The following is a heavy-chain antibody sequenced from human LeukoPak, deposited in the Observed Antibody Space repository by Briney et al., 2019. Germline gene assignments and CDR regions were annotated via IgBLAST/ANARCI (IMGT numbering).Heavy chain of an antibody. CDR2: IWYDGSDK. CDR1: GFTFGFHG. D-gene: IGHD4-17*01. Sequence: GGSLRLSCAASGFTFGFHGMHWVRQAPGKGLEWVAVIWYDGSDKYYADSVKGRFTISRDNSKSTLYLQMNSLRAEDTAVYYCAKERTVTTGTYDAFDIWGQGTMATVSS. J-gene: IGHJ3*02. CDR3: AKERTVTTGTYDAFDI. V-gene: IGHV3-33*06.